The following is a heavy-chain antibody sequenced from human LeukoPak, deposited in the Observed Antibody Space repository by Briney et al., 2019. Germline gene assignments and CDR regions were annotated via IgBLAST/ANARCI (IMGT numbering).Heavy chain of an antibody. J-gene: IGHJ4*02. CDR1: GFTFTNAW. V-gene: IGHV3-15*01. D-gene: IGHD3-10*01. CDR2: IKSKGDGETI. CDR3: TTDLGLTTIRGVIVY. Sequence: PGGSLRLSCAASGFTFTNAWMSWVRQAPGKGLEWVGRIKSKGDGETIDNAAPVKGRFTMSRDDSKATLYLQMNSLKAEDTAVYYCTTDLGLTTIRGVIVYWGQGALVTVSS.